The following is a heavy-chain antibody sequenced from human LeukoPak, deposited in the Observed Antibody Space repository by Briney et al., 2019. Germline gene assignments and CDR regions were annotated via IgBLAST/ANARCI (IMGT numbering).Heavy chain of an antibody. D-gene: IGHD6-6*01. J-gene: IGHJ4*02. CDR2: ISSSSSYI. Sequence: GGSLRLSCAASGFTFSSYSMNWVRQAPGKGLEWVSSISSSSSYIYYADSVKGRFTISGDNAKNSLYLQMNSLRAEDTAVYYCARDRTGIAARYFDYWGQGTLVTDSS. CDR1: GFTFSSYS. CDR3: ARDRTGIAARYFDY. V-gene: IGHV3-21*01.